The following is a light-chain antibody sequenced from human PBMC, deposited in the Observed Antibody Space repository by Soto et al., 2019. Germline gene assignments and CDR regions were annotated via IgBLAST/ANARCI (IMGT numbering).Light chain of an antibody. CDR1: SSDVGGYNY. CDR2: DVS. Sequence: QSVLTQPASVSGSPGQSITISCTGTSSDVGGYNYVSWYQQHPGKAPKLMIYDVSYRPSGVSNRFSGSKSGNTASLTISGLQAEDDAYYYCSSYTSSSTYVFGTGTKLTVL. V-gene: IGLV2-14*03. CDR3: SSYTSSSTYV. J-gene: IGLJ1*01.